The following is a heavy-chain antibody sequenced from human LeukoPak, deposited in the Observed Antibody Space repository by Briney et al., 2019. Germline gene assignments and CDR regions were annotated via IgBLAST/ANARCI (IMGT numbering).Heavy chain of an antibody. J-gene: IGHJ6*02. D-gene: IGHD4-17*01. CDR2: INPNSGGT. CDR3: ARGDYGDFYYGMDV. V-gene: IGHV1-2*04. Sequence: ASVKVSCKASGYTFTGYYMHWVRQAPGQGLEWMGWINPNSGGTNYAQKFQGWVTMTRDTSISTAYMELSRLRSDDTAVYYCARGDYGDFYYGMDVWGQGTTVTVSS. CDR1: GYTFTGYY.